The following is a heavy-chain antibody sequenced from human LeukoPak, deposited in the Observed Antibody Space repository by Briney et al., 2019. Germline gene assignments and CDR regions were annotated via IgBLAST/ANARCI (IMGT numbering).Heavy chain of an antibody. CDR2: INHSGST. V-gene: IGHV4-34*01. J-gene: IGHJ4*02. D-gene: IGHD5-12*01. CDR1: GGSFSGYY. Sequence: PSETLSLTCAVYGGSFSGYYWSWIRQPPGKGLEWIGEINHSGSTNYNPSLKSRVTISVDTSKNQFSPKLSSVTAADTAGYYCARGGGYVGYYFDYWGQGTLVTVSS. CDR3: ARGGGYVGYYFDY.